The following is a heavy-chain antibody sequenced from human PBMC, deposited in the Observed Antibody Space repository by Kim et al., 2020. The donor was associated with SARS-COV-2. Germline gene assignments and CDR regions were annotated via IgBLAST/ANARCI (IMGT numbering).Heavy chain of an antibody. Sequence: GGSLRLSCTASGFTFGSNSMTWVRQAPGKGLEWVSSISSNSGYIHYADSVKGRFTISRDNAKNSLYLQMNSLRAEDTAVYYCARAGAGDSHGWYVDFWGR. J-gene: IGHJ2*01. V-gene: IGHV3-21*01. D-gene: IGHD3-16*01. CDR1: GFTFGSNS. CDR2: ISSNSGYI. CDR3: ARAGAGDSHGWYVDF.